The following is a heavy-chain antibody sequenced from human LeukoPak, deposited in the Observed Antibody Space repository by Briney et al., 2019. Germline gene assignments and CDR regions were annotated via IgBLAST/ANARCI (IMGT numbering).Heavy chain of an antibody. D-gene: IGHD1-26*01. V-gene: IGHV1-18*01. J-gene: IGHJ6*03. CDR3: ARVTVGVGATYYYYYYMDV. Sequence: ASVKVSCKASGYTFTSYGISWVRQAPGQGLEWMGWISAYNGNTNYTQKLQGRVTMTTDTSTSTAYMELRSLRSDDTAVYYCARVTVGVGATYYYYYYMDVWGKGTTVTISS. CDR1: GYTFTSYG. CDR2: ISAYNGNT.